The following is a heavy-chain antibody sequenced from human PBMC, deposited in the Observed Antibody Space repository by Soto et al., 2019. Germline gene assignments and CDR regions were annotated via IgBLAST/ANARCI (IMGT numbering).Heavy chain of an antibody. V-gene: IGHV4-59*01. D-gene: IGHD3-3*01. CDR1: GGSISSYY. CDR3: ARDQFGVAL. Sequence: SETLSLTCTVSGGSISSYYWSRIRQPPGKGLEWIGYIYYSGSTNYNPSLKSRVTISVDTSKNQFSLKLSSVTAADTAVYYCARDQFGVALWGQGTLVTVSS. J-gene: IGHJ4*02. CDR2: IYYSGST.